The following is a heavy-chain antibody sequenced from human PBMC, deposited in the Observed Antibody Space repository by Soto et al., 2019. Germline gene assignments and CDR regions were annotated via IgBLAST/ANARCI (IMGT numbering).Heavy chain of an antibody. CDR3: ARGIAARPARLGMDV. J-gene: IGHJ6*02. Sequence: SETLSLPCIVSGNSISSADYYWTWIRQPPGKGLEWIGYIYDSGSTNDNPSLKSRVTISVDPSKNHFSLKLRSVTAADTAVYYCARGIAARPARLGMDVWGQGTTVTVSS. D-gene: IGHD6-6*01. CDR2: IYDSGST. V-gene: IGHV4-30-4*01. CDR1: GNSISSADYY.